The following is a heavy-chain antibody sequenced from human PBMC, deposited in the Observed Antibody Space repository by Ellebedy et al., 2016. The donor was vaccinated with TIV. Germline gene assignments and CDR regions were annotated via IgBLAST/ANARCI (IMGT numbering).Heavy chain of an antibody. J-gene: IGHJ4*02. CDR3: ASGSSGYYSPTRIDF. V-gene: IGHV3-48*01. CDR2: ISSSSSTI. Sequence: GGSLRLSCAASGFTFSSYAMSWVRQAPGKGLEWVSYISSSSSTIYYADSVKGRFTISRDNAKNSLYLQMNSLRAEDTAVYYCASGSSGYYSPTRIDFWGQGTLVTVSS. D-gene: IGHD3-22*01. CDR1: GFTFSSYA.